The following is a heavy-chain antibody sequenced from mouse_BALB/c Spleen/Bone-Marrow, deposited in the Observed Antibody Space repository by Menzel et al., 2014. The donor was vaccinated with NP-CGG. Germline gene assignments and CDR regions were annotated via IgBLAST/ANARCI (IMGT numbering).Heavy chain of an antibody. V-gene: IGHV5-9-3*01. CDR1: GFTFSSYA. CDR2: ISSGGSYT. Sequence: EVHLVESGGGLVKPGGSLKLSCAASGFTFSSYAMSWVRQTLEKRLEWVATISSGGSYTYYPDSVKGRFTISRDNAKNTLYLQMSSLRSEDTAMYYCARPPYYGSSEWYFDVWGAGTTVTVSS. CDR3: ARPPYYGSSEWYFDV. D-gene: IGHD1-1*01. J-gene: IGHJ1*01.